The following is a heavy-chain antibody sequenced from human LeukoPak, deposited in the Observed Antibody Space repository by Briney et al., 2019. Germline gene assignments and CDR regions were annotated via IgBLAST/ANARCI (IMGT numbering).Heavy chain of an antibody. D-gene: IGHD6-19*01. J-gene: IGHJ4*02. CDR2: IYTTGTT. CDR3: AREDSSGWY. Sequence: PSETLSLTCSVSGGSITSYYWSWIRQPAGKGLEWIGRIYTTGTTNYNPSLKSRVTMPVDTSKNQFSLKLSSVTAADTAMYYCAREDSSGWYWGPGTLVTVSS. V-gene: IGHV4-4*07. CDR1: GGSITSYY.